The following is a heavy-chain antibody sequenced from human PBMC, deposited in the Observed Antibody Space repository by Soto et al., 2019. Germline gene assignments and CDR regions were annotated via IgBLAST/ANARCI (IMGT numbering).Heavy chain of an antibody. Sequence: SETLSLTCAVYGGSFSGYYWSWIRQPPGKGLEWIGEINHSGSTNYNPSLKSRVTISVDTSKNQFSLKLSSVTAADTAVYYCARGGGVQLWPHYYYYGMDVWGQGTTVTVSS. CDR3: ARGGGVQLWPHYYYYGMDV. V-gene: IGHV4-34*01. J-gene: IGHJ6*02. D-gene: IGHD5-18*01. CDR2: INHSGST. CDR1: GGSFSGYY.